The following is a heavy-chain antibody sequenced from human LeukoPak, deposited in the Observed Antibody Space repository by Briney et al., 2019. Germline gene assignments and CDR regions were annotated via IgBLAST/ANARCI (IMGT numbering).Heavy chain of an antibody. CDR3: ARDGYYYDSSGALDY. V-gene: IGHV1-69*04. D-gene: IGHD3-22*01. CDR1: GGTFSSYT. CDR2: IIPILGIA. J-gene: IGHJ4*02. Sequence: SVKVSCKTSGGTFSSYTISWVRQAPGQGLEWMGRIIPILGIANYAQKFQGRVTITADKSTSTAYMELSSLRSEDTAAYYCARDGYYYDSSGALDYWGQGTLVTVSS.